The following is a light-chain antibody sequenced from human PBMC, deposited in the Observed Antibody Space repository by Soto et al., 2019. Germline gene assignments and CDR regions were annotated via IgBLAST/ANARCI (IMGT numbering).Light chain of an antibody. Sequence: VLTQPACVCGSPGESIAISCTGTSSDIGGYNSVSWYQQHPGKAPKLMIYNVSNRPSGVSDRFSGSKSGNTASLTISGLQAEDEADYYCSSYTSSSTYVFGTGTKVTVL. V-gene: IGLV2-14*01. CDR1: SSDIGGYNS. CDR3: SSYTSSSTYV. CDR2: NVS. J-gene: IGLJ1*01.